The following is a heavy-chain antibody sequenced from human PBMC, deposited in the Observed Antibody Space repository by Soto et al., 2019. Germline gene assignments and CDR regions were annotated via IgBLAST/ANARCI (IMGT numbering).Heavy chain of an antibody. Sequence: DVQLVESGGGVVQPGGSLRLSCAASGLSFNIYWMHWVRQVRGKGLVWLARINSDGSHTSYVDSVKGRFTISRDNAKNTVFLQMDSLRDEDTGVYYCAGGMAGLDVWGQGTTVTVSS. CDR1: GLSFNIYW. J-gene: IGHJ6*02. CDR2: INSDGSHT. V-gene: IGHV3-74*01. CDR3: AGGMAGLDV.